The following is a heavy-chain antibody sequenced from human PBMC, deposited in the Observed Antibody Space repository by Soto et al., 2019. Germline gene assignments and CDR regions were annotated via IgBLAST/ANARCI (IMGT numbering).Heavy chain of an antibody. V-gene: IGHV4-30-4*01. CDR3: ARGDIVVVPAASKHYYYGMDV. D-gene: IGHD2-2*01. Sequence: PSETLSLTCTVSGGSISSGDYYWSWIRQPPGKGLEWIGYIYYSGSTYYNPSLKSRVTISVDTSKNRFSLKLSSVTAADTAVYYCARGDIVVVPAASKHYYYGMDVWGQGTTVTVSS. CDR2: IYYSGST. J-gene: IGHJ6*02. CDR1: GGSISSGDYY.